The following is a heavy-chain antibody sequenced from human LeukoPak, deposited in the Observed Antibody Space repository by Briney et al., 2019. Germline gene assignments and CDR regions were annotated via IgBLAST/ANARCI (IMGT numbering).Heavy chain of an antibody. D-gene: IGHD6-19*01. J-gene: IGHJ4*02. V-gene: IGHV4-34*01. CDR3: AKIISSGWLYYFDY. CDR1: GGSFSGYY. CDR2: ISYSGST. Sequence: PSETLSLTCAVYGGSFSGYYWGWIRQPPGKGLEWIGSISYSGSTYYNSSLKTRVTISVDTSRNQFSLKLNSVTAADTAVYYCAKIISSGWLYYFDYWGQGTLVTVSS.